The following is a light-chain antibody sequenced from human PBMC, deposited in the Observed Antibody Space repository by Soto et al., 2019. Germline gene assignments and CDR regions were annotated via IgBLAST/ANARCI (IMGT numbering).Light chain of an antibody. J-gene: IGLJ3*02. CDR2: EVS. V-gene: IGLV2-8*01. Sequence: QSALTQPPSASGSPGQSVTISCTGTSSDVGAYKYVSWYQQYPGKAPKLMIYEVSKRPSGVPDRFSGSKSGNTASLTVSGLQAEDEADYYCTSYVGSNNRVFGGGTKVTVL. CDR1: SSDVGAYKY. CDR3: TSYVGSNNRV.